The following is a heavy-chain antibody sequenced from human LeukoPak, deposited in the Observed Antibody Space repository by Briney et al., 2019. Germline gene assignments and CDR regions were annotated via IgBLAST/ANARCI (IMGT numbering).Heavy chain of an antibody. CDR2: ISGSGGST. D-gene: IGHD3-22*01. CDR3: AKNAYYYDSSGHYSPYYFDY. V-gene: IGHV3-23*01. CDR1: GFTFSSYA. Sequence: GGSLKLSCAASGFTFSSYAMSWVRQAPGKGLEWVSAISGSGGSTYYADSVKGRFTISRDNSKNTLYLQMNSLRAEDTAVYYCAKNAYYYDSSGHYSPYYFDYWGQGTLVTVSS. J-gene: IGHJ4*02.